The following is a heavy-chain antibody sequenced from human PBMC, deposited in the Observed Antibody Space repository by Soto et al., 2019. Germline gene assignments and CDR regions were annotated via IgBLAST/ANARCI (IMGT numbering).Heavy chain of an antibody. CDR3: ARGWYCGGDCYEWYFDL. Sequence: QVQLVESGGGVVQPGRSLRLSCAASGFTFSSYGMHWVRQAPGKGLEWVAVIWYDGSNKYYADSAKGRFTISRANSKNTLYLQMNSLRAEDTAVYYCARGWYCGGDCYEWYFDLWGRGTLVTVSS. D-gene: IGHD2-21*02. CDR2: IWYDGSNK. CDR1: GFTFSSYG. J-gene: IGHJ2*01. V-gene: IGHV3-33*01.